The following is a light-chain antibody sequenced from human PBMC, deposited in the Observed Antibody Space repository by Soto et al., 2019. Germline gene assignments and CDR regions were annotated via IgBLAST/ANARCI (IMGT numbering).Light chain of an antibody. CDR2: RNN. CDR3: APWDDSLSGV. V-gene: IGLV1-47*01. J-gene: IGLJ3*02. CDR1: SSNIGSNY. Sequence: QSVLTQPPSASGTPGQRVTISCSGSSSNIGSNYVYWYQQLPGTAPKLLIYRNNQRPSGVPDRFSGSKSGTSASLAISGLRSEDEADYYCAPWDDSLSGVFGGGTKLTVL.